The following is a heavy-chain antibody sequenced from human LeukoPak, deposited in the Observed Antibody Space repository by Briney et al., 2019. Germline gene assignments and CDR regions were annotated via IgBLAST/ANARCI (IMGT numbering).Heavy chain of an antibody. CDR3: ARYIAARPPYAFDI. J-gene: IGHJ3*02. Sequence: GGSLRLSCAASGFTFSDYYMSWIRQAPGKGLEWVSYISSSGSTIYYADSVKGRFTISRDNAKNSLYLQMNSLRAEDTAVYYCARYIAARPPYAFDIWGQGTMVTVSS. CDR1: GFTFSDYY. CDR2: ISSSGSTI. V-gene: IGHV3-11*01. D-gene: IGHD6-6*01.